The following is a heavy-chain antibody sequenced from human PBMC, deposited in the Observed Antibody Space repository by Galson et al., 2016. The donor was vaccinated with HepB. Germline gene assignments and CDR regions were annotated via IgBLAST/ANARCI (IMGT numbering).Heavy chain of an antibody. J-gene: IGHJ3*01. V-gene: IGHV3-23*01. CDR2: ISRGSGGGT. Sequence: SLRLSCAASGFIFSNYAMIWVRQAPGKGLEWVSAISRGSGGGTYYADSVKGRFTISRDNSKNTLYLQVNSLRGGDTAVYHCAKTAPYGTGWAGAFDVWGRGTLVTVSS. CDR1: GFIFSNYA. D-gene: IGHD6-19*01. CDR3: AKTAPYGTGWAGAFDV.